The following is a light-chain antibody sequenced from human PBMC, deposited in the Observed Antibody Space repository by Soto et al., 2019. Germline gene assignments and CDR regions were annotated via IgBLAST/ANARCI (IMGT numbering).Light chain of an antibody. CDR1: QNIYSN. V-gene: IGKV3-15*01. CDR3: LQYHNLWA. J-gene: IGKJ1*01. Sequence: IVMTPSPATLSVSPGERATLSCRASQNIYSNVAWYQQRPGQAPRLLIYRASTRATGIPARFSGSGSGTEFTLTISSLQSEDFTVDACLQYHNLWAFGQGTKVDIK. CDR2: RAS.